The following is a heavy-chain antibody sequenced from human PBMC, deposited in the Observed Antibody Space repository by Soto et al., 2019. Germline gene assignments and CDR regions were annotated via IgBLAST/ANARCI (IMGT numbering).Heavy chain of an antibody. Sequence: GGSLRLSCAASGFTFSSYAMSWVRQAPGKGLEWVSAISGSDGSTYYADSVKGRFTISRDNSKNTLYLQMNSLRAEDTAVYYCAKDIYGSGSYYNSPFDYWGQGTLVTVSS. CDR2: ISGSDGST. CDR3: AKDIYGSGSYYNSPFDY. V-gene: IGHV3-23*01. D-gene: IGHD3-10*01. J-gene: IGHJ4*02. CDR1: GFTFSSYA.